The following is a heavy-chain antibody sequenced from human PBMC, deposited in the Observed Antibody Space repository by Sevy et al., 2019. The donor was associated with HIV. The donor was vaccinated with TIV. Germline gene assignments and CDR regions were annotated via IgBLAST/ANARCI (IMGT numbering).Heavy chain of an antibody. CDR3: ARRGYSGNDVPDY. D-gene: IGHD1-26*01. J-gene: IGHJ4*02. CDR2: INPNSGGT. V-gene: IGHV1-2*02. Sequence: ASVKVSCKASGYTFTGYYMHWVRQAPGQGLEWMGWINPNSGGTNYAQKFQGRVTMTRDTSISTAYMELSRLTSDDTAVYYCARRGYSGNDVPDYWGQGTLVTVSS. CDR1: GYTFTGYY.